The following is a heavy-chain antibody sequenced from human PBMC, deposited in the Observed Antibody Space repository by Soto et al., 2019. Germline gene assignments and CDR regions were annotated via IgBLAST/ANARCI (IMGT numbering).Heavy chain of an antibody. CDR3: ARSYFGADY. Sequence: SETLSLTCTVSGGSISSSNWWNWVRQPPGKGLEWIGEIYHGGSTNYNPYLKSRVTISVDKSKNQFSLKLTSVTAADTAVYYCARSYFGADYWGQGALVTVSS. J-gene: IGHJ4*02. CDR2: IYHGGST. V-gene: IGHV4-4*02. CDR1: GGSISSSNW. D-gene: IGHD3-10*01.